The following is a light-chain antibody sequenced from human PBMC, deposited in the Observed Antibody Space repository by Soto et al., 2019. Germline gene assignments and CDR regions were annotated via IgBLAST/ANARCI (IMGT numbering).Light chain of an antibody. CDR1: SSDVGSSNL. CDR2: EGS. CDR3: CSFARSSTSYV. Sequence: QSALTQPASVSGSPGQSITISCTGTSSDVGSSNLFSWYQQHPGKTPKLIIYEGSRRPSGVSGRFSGSMSGNAASLTISGLQAEHEADYYCCSFARSSTSYVFGTGTKLTVL. V-gene: IGLV2-23*01. J-gene: IGLJ1*01.